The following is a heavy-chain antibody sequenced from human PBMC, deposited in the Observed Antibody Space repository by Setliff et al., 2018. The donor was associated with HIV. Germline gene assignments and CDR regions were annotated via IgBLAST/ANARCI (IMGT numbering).Heavy chain of an antibody. CDR3: ARGRVLEWLLNH. CDR2: ISGSGASI. Sequence: GGSLRLSCVASGFSFSDYAMGWVRQAPGKGLEWVSVISGSGASIHYADSVKGRFTISRDNSKNTLYLQMQSLRVDDTAVYYCARGRVLEWLLNHWGQGTRVTVSS. J-gene: IGHJ4*02. CDR1: GFSFSDYA. V-gene: IGHV3-23*01. D-gene: IGHD3-3*01.